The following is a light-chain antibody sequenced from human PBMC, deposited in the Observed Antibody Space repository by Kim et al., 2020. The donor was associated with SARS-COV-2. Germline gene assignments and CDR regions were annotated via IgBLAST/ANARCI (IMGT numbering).Light chain of an antibody. J-gene: IGKJ4*01. CDR3: QQYDNRAVT. CDR2: DAS. V-gene: IGKV1-33*01. CDR1: QDISNY. Sequence: DIQMTQSPSSLSASVGDRVTITCQASQDISNYLNWYQQKPGKAPKLLIYDASNLEIGVPSRFSGSGSGTDFTFTISSLQPEDIATYYCQQYDNRAVTFGGGTKVDIK.